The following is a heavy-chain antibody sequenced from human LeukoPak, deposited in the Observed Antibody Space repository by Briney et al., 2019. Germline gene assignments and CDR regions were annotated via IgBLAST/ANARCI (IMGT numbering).Heavy chain of an antibody. V-gene: IGHV3-64*02. CDR3: ARVAYTSGWSTFDY. CDR2: ISSNGVST. D-gene: IGHD6-19*01. J-gene: IGHJ4*02. Sequence: GGSLRLSCAASGFXFSSYAVHWVRQAPGKGPEYVSAISSNGVSTYYADSVKGRFTISRDNSKNTLYLQMGSLRAEDMAVYYCARVAYTSGWSTFDYWGQGTLVTVSS. CDR1: GFXFSSYA.